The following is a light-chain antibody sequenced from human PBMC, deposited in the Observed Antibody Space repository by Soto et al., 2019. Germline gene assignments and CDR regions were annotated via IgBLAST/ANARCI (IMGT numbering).Light chain of an antibody. CDR2: GAS. CDR1: QSISNY. V-gene: IGKV1-39*01. Sequence: DIQMTQSPSSLSASVGDRVTITCRASQSISNYLNWYQQKPGKAPKLLIYGASNLQSGVPSRFSGSGSGTDFTLTISSLQPEDFGTYYCQQSYSTPRTFGQGTKVEIK. J-gene: IGKJ1*01. CDR3: QQSYSTPRT.